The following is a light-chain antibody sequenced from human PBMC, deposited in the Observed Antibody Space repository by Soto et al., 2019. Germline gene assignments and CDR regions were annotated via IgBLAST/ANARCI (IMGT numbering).Light chain of an antibody. J-gene: IGLJ1*01. CDR3: NSYTSSRTFV. CDR1: SSDNGSYNY. CDR2: DVS. V-gene: IGLV2-14*01. Sequence: QSALTQPASVSGSRGQSITIPCSGTSSDNGSYNYVSWYQQHPGKAPKLMIYDVSNRPSGISNRFSGSKSGNTASLTISGLQAEDEADYYCNSYTSSRTFVYGTGTKVTVL.